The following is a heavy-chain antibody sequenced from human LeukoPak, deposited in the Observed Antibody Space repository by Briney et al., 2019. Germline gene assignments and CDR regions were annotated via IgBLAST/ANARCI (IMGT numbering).Heavy chain of an antibody. V-gene: IGHV3-20*04. CDR3: TRSKPYYYDSSGYNAFDI. D-gene: IGHD3-22*01. Sequence: GGSLRLSCAASGFTVSSNYMSWVRQAPGKGLEWVSGINWNGGSTGYADSVKGRFTISRDNAKNSLYLQMNSLRAEDTALYYCTRSKPYYYDSSGYNAFDIWGQGTMVTVSS. CDR2: INWNGGST. CDR1: GFTVSSNY. J-gene: IGHJ3*02.